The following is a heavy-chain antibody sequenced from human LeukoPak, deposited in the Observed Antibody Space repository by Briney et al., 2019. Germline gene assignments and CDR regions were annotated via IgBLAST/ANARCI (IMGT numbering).Heavy chain of an antibody. V-gene: IGHV4-59*12. CDR1: GGSISSYC. CDR2: IYYSGST. CDR3: ARGLYDSKD. D-gene: IGHD3-22*01. Sequence: SETLSLTCTVSGGSISSYCWSWIRQPPGKGLEWIGYIYYSGSTNYNPSLKSRVTISVDTSKNQFSLKLSSVTAADTAVYYCARGLYDSKDWGQGTLVTVSS. J-gene: IGHJ4*02.